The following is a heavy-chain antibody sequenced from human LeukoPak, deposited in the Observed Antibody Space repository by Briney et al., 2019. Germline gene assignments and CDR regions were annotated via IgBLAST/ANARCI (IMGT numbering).Heavy chain of an antibody. D-gene: IGHD2-8*02. CDR1: PGSITGYN. J-gene: IGHJ6*01. CDR3: ARDSGGPYWYYYCMDV. Sequence: SETLSLTCNVSPGSITGYNFTWIRQPPGKGLWWLGTIYYRGTANYTPSFKSRLTTSLATSTNQASLSLTSSTSEDTARYFFARDSGGPYWYYYCMDVGGRGTTVTVSS. CDR2: IYYRGTA. V-gene: IGHV4-59*01.